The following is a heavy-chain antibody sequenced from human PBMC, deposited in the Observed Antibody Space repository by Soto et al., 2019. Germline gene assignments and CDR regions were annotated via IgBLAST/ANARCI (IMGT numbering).Heavy chain of an antibody. CDR3: ARDPHRSAFSGYGYFDY. CDR1: QFIFSNYD. Sequence: AGSLRLSCAASQFIFSNYDMHWVRQAPGKGLEWVAGISNDGRNEYYADSVKGRFTISRDNSKNTLYLQMNSLRGEDTAVYYCARDPHRSAFSGYGYFDYWGQGTLVTVSS. D-gene: IGHD5-12*01. CDR2: ISNDGRNE. V-gene: IGHV3-30*01. J-gene: IGHJ4*02.